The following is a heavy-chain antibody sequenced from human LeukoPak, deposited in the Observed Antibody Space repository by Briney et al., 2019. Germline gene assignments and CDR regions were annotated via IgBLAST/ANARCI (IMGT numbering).Heavy chain of an antibody. J-gene: IGHJ2*01. D-gene: IGHD2-21*02. CDR1: GFTFSSYS. Sequence: GGSLRLSCAASGFTFSSYSMNWVRQAPGKGLEWVSYISSSSSSSTIYYADSVKGRFTISRDNAKNSLYLQMNSLRAEDTAVYYCARASVVVTYWYFDLWGRGTLVTVSS. V-gene: IGHV3-48*01. CDR2: ISSSSSSSTI. CDR3: ARASVVVTYWYFDL.